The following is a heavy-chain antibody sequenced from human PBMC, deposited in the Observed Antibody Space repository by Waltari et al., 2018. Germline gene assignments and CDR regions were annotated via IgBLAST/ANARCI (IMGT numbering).Heavy chain of an antibody. D-gene: IGHD7-27*01. V-gene: IGHV3-21*02. J-gene: IGHJ4*02. CDR2: ISSTSSYP. CDR1: GFPLSSLN. Sequence: EVELVESGGGVVKLGGTFRLTCKASGFPLSSLNLQRARQDPGGGVVWVSAISSTSSYPPQADSVKGRFTISRDNAKNSLYLQMNSLIAEETAMYYCATGGWGFFLDHWGQGALVTVSS. CDR3: ATGGWGFFLDH.